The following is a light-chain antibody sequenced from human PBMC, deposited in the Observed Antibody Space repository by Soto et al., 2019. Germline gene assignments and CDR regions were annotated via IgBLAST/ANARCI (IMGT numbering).Light chain of an antibody. Sequence: DIQMTQSPATLSASLGDRVTITCRASQTINRWLAWCQQKPRQAPQLLIYDGSTLQSGVPSRFSGRGAGIEFRLTFSSLQPHDVATYYCQQSRALWYTFGQGTKL. J-gene: IGKJ2*01. CDR2: DGS. CDR3: QQSRALWYT. V-gene: IGKV1-5*01. CDR1: QTINRW.